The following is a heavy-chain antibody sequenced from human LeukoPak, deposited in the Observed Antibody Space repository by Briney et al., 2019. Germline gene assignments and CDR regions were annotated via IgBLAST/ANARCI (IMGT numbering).Heavy chain of an antibody. CDR1: GFTFSTYT. D-gene: IGHD6-13*01. J-gene: IGHJ4*02. CDR3: VRDLYSRSDF. V-gene: IGHV3-30*04. Sequence: QPGGSLRLSCVASGFTFSTYTFHWVRQAPGKGLEWLAVISYDGSSKFYADSVKGRFTISRDNFKNTLYLQMNSLRVEDTAIYYCVRDLYSRSDFWGQGTLVTVSS. CDR2: ISYDGSSK.